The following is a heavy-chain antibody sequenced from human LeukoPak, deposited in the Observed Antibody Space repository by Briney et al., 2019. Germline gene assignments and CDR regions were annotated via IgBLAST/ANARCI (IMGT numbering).Heavy chain of an antibody. CDR1: GGSISSGGYY. J-gene: IGHJ4*02. Sequence: PSETLSLTCTVSGGSISSGGYYWSWIRQPPGKGLEWIGYIYHSGSTYYNPSLKSRVTISVDTSKNQFSLKLSSVTAADTAVYYCAREGAQLPLDYWGQGTLVTVSS. CDR3: AREGAQLPLDY. D-gene: IGHD5-18*01. V-gene: IGHV4-30-2*01. CDR2: IYHSGST.